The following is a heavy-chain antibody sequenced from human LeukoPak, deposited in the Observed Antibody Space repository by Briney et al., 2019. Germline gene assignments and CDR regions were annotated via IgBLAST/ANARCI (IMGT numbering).Heavy chain of an antibody. D-gene: IGHD3-10*01. CDR2: ISAYNGNT. CDR1: GYTFSTNG. V-gene: IGHV1-18*01. CDR3: ARDRGRAPFDP. Sequence: ASVKVSCKASGYTFSTNGISWVRQAPGQGLEWMGWISAYNGNTNYAQKLQGRVTMTTDTSTSTAYMELRGLRSDDTAVYYCARDRGRAPFDPWGQGTLVTVSS. J-gene: IGHJ5*02.